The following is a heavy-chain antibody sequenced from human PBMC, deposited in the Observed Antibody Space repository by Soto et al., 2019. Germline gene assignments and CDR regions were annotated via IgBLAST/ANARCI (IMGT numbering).Heavy chain of an antibody. Sequence: SETLSLTCIVSGGSISEKYWNWVRQPPGKGLEWIGLIFANGPTDYNPSLKSRVTMSVDASKNQFSLRLSSMTAADTAVYYCVASLAASGLNWLDPWGRGTLVTVSS. V-gene: IGHV4-4*07. D-gene: IGHD6-13*01. CDR1: GGSISEKY. CDR3: VASLAASGLNWLDP. J-gene: IGHJ5*02. CDR2: IFANGPT.